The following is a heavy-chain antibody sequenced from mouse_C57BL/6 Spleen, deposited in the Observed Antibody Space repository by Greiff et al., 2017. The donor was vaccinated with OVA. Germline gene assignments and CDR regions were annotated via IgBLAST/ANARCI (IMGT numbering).Heavy chain of an antibody. V-gene: IGHV1-4*01. J-gene: IGHJ3*01. Sequence: VQLQESGAELARPGASVKMSCKASGYTFTSYTMHWVKQRPGQGLEWIGYINPSSGYTKYNQKFKDKATLTADKSSSTAYMQLSSLTSEDSAVYYCASGSWDEGFAYWGQGTLVTVSA. CDR2: INPSSGYT. D-gene: IGHD4-1*01. CDR1: GYTFTSYT. CDR3: ASGSWDEGFAY.